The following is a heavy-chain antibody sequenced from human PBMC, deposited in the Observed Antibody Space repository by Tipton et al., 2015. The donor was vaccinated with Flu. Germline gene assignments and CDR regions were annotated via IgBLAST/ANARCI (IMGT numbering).Heavy chain of an antibody. Sequence: GLVKPSETLSLTCAVYGGSFSGHYWSWVRQPPGKGLEWIGEINHSGSPNYNPSLKSRVTISVDTSKNQFSLKVTSLTAADTAVYYCARDRRLPQGYYGMDVWGQGTTVTVSS. D-gene: IGHD4-11*01. CDR3: ARDRRLPQGYYGMDV. V-gene: IGHV4-34*01. J-gene: IGHJ6*02. CDR2: INHSGSP. CDR1: GGSFSGHY.